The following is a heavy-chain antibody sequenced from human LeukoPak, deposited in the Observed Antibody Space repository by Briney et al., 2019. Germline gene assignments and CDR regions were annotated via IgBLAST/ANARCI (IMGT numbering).Heavy chain of an antibody. J-gene: IGHJ4*02. D-gene: IGHD3-16*01. Sequence: ASVKVPCKASGYTFTGFHIHWVRQAPGQGLEYMGWINPNSGDTNYAQKFQGRVTMTRDTSISTAYMELSSLRFDDTAVYYCTTSPGDPFDYWGQGTLVTASS. CDR3: TTSPGDPFDY. V-gene: IGHV1-2*02. CDR2: INPNSGDT. CDR1: GYTFTGFH.